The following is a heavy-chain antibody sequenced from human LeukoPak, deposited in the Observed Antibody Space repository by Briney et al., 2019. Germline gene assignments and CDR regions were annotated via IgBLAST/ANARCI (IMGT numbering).Heavy chain of an antibody. CDR2: ISSSSSYI. CDR3: ARDSNYYDSSGYYF. J-gene: IGHJ4*02. V-gene: IGHV3-21*01. Sequence: GGSLRLSCAASGFTFSSYEMNWVRQAPGKGLEWVSSISSSSSYIYYADSVKGRFTISRDNAKNSLYLQMNSLRAEDTAVYYCARDSNYYDSSGYYFWGQGTLVTVSS. D-gene: IGHD3-22*01. CDR1: GFTFSSYE.